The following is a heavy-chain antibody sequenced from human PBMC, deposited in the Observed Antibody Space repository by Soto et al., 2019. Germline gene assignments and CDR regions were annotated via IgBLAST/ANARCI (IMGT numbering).Heavy chain of an antibody. J-gene: IGHJ5*02. D-gene: IGHD6-13*01. CDR3: AREGFGQQPQNWIDP. CDR1: GFTFSSYW. Sequence: EVQLVESGGGLVQPGGSLRLSCAASGFTFSSYWMHWVRQAPGKGLVWVSRINSDGSSTSYADSVKGRFTISRDNAKNTLYLQMNSLRAEDTAVYYCAREGFGQQPQNWIDPWGQGTLVTVSS. CDR2: INSDGSST. V-gene: IGHV3-74*01.